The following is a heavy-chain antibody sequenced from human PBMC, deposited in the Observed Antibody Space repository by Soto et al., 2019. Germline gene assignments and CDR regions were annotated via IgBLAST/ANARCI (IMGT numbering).Heavy chain of an antibody. J-gene: IGHJ4*02. Sequence: QVQLVESGGGVVQPGRSLRLSCAASGFTFSSYGMHWVRQAPGKGLEWVAVIWYDGRNKYYADSVKGRFTISRDNSKNTLYLKRNSLRAEDTAVYYCARAEDIVLVPAALDYWGQGTLFTVSS. CDR1: GFTFSSYG. CDR2: IWYDGRNK. CDR3: ARAEDIVLVPAALDY. V-gene: IGHV3-33*01. D-gene: IGHD2-2*01.